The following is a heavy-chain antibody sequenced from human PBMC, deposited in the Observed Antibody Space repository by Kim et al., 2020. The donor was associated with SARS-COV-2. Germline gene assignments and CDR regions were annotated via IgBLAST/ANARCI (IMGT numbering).Heavy chain of an antibody. CDR2: ISSSSSYI. CDR3: AREAEIAAAGSDY. CDR1: GFTFSSYS. D-gene: IGHD6-13*01. J-gene: IGHJ4*02. Sequence: GGSPRLSCAASGFTFSSYSMNWVRQAPGKGLEWVSSISSSSSYIYYADSVKGRFTISRDNAKNSLYLQMNSLRAEDTAVYYCAREAEIAAAGSDYWGQGTLVTVSS. V-gene: IGHV3-21*01.